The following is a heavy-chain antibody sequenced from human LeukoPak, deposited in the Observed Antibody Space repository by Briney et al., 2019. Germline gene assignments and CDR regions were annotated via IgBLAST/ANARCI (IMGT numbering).Heavy chain of an antibody. J-gene: IGHJ4*02. Sequence: PEILSVSCAVYGGSFSGYYWSWIRQPPGKGLEWVGEIIHVGITNYNPSLKSRVTISVVTSKNQFSLKLSSVTAADTAVYYCASGQGPADSWSQGTLVTVSS. CDR2: IIHVGIT. V-gene: IGHV4-34*12. CDR1: GGSFSGYY. CDR3: ASGQGPADS.